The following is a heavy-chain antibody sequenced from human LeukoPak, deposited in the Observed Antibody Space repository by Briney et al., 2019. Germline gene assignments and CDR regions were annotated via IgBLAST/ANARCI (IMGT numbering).Heavy chain of an antibody. CDR2: LRYDGTNK. Sequence: GGSLRLSCAASGFTFSSNGMHWGRHAPRKGLERVAFLRYDGTNKYYADSVKGRFTISRDNSKNTLYLQMNSLRAEDTAVYYCAKEYDILTGYYAFDIWGQGTMVTVSS. CDR3: AKEYDILTGYYAFDI. D-gene: IGHD3-9*01. V-gene: IGHV3-30*02. J-gene: IGHJ3*02. CDR1: GFTFSSNG.